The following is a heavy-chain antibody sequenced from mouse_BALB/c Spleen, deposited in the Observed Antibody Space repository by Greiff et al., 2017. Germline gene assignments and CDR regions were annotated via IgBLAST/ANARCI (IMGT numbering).Heavy chain of an antibody. CDR3: AGSGDLYALDY. D-gene: IGHD2-3*01. Sequence: VQLQQSGAELVKPGASVKLSCTASGFNIKDTYMHWVKQRPEQGLEWIGRIDPANGNTKYDPKFQGKATITADTSSNTAYLQLSSLTSEDTAVYHCAGSGDLYALDYWGQGTTLTVSS. CDR1: GFNIKDTY. CDR2: IDPANGNT. V-gene: IGHV14-3*02. J-gene: IGHJ2*01.